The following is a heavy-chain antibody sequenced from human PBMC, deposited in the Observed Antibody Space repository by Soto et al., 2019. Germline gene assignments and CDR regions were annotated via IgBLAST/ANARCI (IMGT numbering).Heavy chain of an antibody. CDR2: ISDSGDST. D-gene: IGHD3-3*01. Sequence: GGSLRLSCAASGFTFSTFAMSWVRQAAGKGLEWVSGISDSGDSTYYADSVKGRFTISRDNSKNTLYLQMDSLRAADTAIYYCAKTWSGAHFDYWGQGALVTVSS. CDR1: GFTFSTFA. CDR3: AKTWSGAHFDY. V-gene: IGHV3-23*01. J-gene: IGHJ4*02.